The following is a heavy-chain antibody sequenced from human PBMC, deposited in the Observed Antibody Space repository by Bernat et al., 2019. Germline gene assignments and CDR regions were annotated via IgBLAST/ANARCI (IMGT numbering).Heavy chain of an antibody. D-gene: IGHD3-10*01. Sequence: EVQLVESGGGLVQPGGSLRLSCAASGFTFSSYWMHWVRQAPGEGLVWVSRVNTDGSSTTYADSVKGRFTISRDNAKNTLYLQKNSLRAEDTAVYYCVREEYGSGSRQTNWFDPWGQGTLVTVSS. CDR3: VREEYGSGSRQTNWFDP. CDR2: VNTDGSST. CDR1: GFTFSSYW. J-gene: IGHJ5*02. V-gene: IGHV3-74*01.